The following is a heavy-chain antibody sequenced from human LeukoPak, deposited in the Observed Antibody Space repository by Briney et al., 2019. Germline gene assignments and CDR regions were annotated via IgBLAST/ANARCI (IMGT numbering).Heavy chain of an antibody. J-gene: IGHJ4*02. CDR2: IYHSGNT. CDR1: GDSITDYY. CDR3: AREEGIAAAGALEY. Sequence: SKTLSLTCNVSGDSITDYYWSWIRQPPGKGLEWIGFIYHSGNTNYNPSLASRVTLSLDTSKTQLSLRLTSVTAADTAVYYCAREEGIAAAGALEYWGQGILVTVSS. D-gene: IGHD6-13*01. V-gene: IGHV4-59*01.